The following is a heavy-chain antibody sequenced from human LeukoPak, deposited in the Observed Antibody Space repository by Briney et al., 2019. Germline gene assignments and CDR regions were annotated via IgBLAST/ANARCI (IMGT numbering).Heavy chain of an antibody. CDR3: AKSHSEYYGSGSFNY. CDR1: GFTFDDYA. D-gene: IGHD3-10*01. CDR2: IRWNSGSI. J-gene: IGHJ4*02. Sequence: GGSLRLSCAASGFTFDDYAMHWVRQAPGKGLEWVSGIRWNSGSIGYADSVKGRFTISRDNAKNSLYLQMNSLRAEDMSLYYCAKSHSEYYGSGSFNYWGQGTLVTVSS. V-gene: IGHV3-9*03.